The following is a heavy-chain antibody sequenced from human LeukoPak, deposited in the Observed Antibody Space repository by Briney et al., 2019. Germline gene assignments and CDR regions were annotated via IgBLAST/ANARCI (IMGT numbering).Heavy chain of an antibody. CDR2: IRYDGSNK. V-gene: IGHV3-33*08. D-gene: IGHD2-21*01. J-gene: IGHJ4*02. CDR1: GFTFSDYY. Sequence: PGGSLRLSCAASGFTFSDYYMSWIRQAPGKGLEWVAFIRYDGSNKYYADSVKGRFTISRDNSKNTLYLQMNSLRAGDTAVYYCARPRGCGTSRCNNFDYWGQGTLVTVSS. CDR3: ARPRGCGTSRCNNFDY.